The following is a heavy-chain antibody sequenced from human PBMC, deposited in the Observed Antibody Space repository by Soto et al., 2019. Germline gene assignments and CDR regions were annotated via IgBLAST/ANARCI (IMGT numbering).Heavy chain of an antibody. V-gene: IGHV1-69*01. CDR3: ASPPPYRDYYDSSGYYGH. CDR1: GGTFSSYA. J-gene: IGHJ1*01. Sequence: QVQLVQSGAEVKKPGSSVKVSCKASGGTFSSYAISWVRQAPGQGLEWMGGIIPIFGTANYAQKFQGRVTITEDESTSTAYMELSSLRSEDTAVYYCASPPPYRDYYDSSGYYGHWGQGTLVTVSS. CDR2: IIPIFGTA. D-gene: IGHD3-22*01.